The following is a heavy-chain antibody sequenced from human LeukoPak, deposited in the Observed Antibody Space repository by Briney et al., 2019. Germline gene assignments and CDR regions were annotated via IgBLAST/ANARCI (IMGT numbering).Heavy chain of an antibody. D-gene: IGHD4-11*01. CDR2: VYTSGST. Sequence: KPSETLSLTCTVSGGSISSYYWSWIRQPAGKGLEWIGRVYTSGSTNYNPSLKSRVTMSLDTSKNQFSLKLSSVTAADTAMYYCAKDVNHYSSYQHWFDPWGQGTLVTVSS. CDR1: GGSISSYY. J-gene: IGHJ5*02. V-gene: IGHV4-4*07. CDR3: AKDVNHYSSYQHWFDP.